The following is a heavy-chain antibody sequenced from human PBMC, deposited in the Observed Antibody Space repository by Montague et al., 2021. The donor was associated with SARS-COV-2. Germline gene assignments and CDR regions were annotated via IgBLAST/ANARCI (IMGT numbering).Heavy chain of an antibody. J-gene: IGHJ6*02. CDR3: ARALQTTDGMDV. Sequence: SLRLSCPASGFTFSSYGMHWVRQAPGKGLEWVAVIWYDGSNKYYADSVKGRFTISRDNSKNTLYLRMNSLRAEDTAVYYCARALQTTDGMDVWGQGTTVTVSS. D-gene: IGHD4-17*01. V-gene: IGHV3-33*01. CDR1: GFTFSSYG. CDR2: IWYDGSNK.